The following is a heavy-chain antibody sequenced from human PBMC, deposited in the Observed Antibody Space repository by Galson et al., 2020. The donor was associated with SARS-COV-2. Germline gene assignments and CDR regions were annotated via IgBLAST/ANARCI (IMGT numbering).Heavy chain of an antibody. CDR2: IDWDDDK. Sequence: SGPTLVKPTPTLTLTCTFSGFSLSTSGMCVSWIRQPPGKALEWLALIDWDDDKYYSTSLKTRLTISKDTSKNQVVLTMTNMDPVDTATYYCARTRGLDYYYYYGMDVWGQGTTVTVSS. CDR3: ARTRGLDYYYYYGMDV. D-gene: IGHD3-16*01. V-gene: IGHV2-70*01. CDR1: GFSLSTSGMC. J-gene: IGHJ6*02.